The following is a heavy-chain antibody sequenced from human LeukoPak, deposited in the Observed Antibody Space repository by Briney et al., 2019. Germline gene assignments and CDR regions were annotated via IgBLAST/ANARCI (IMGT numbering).Heavy chain of an antibody. V-gene: IGHV4-39*01. D-gene: IGHD6-13*01. CDR3: ARGQGDSSSTQFDY. CDR2: IYYSGST. CDR1: GGSISSSSYY. J-gene: IGHJ4*02. Sequence: SETLSLTCTVSGGSISSSSYYWGWIRQPPGKGLEWIGSIYYSGSTYYNPSLKSRVTISVDTSKNQFSLKLSSVTAADTAVYYCARGQGDSSSTQFDYWGQGTLVTVSS.